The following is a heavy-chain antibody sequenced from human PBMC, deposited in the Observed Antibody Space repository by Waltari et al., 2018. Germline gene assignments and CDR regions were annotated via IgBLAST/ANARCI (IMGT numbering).Heavy chain of an antibody. D-gene: IGHD3-3*01. CDR2: ISAYNGNT. V-gene: IGHV1-18*01. CDR1: GYTFTSYG. J-gene: IGHJ4*02. Sequence: QVQLVQSGAEVKKPGASVKVSCKASGYTFTSYGISWVRQAPGQGLEWMGWISAYNGNTNYAQKLQGRVTMTTGTSTSTAYMELRSLRSDDTAVYYCARESGTNYDFWSGYPGYYFDYWGQGTLVTVSS. CDR3: ARESGTNYDFWSGYPGYYFDY.